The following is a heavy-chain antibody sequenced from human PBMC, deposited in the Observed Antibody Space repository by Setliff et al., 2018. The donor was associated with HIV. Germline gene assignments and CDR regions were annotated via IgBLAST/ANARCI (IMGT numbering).Heavy chain of an antibody. J-gene: IGHJ4*02. CDR3: ARSSMAGFDY. V-gene: IGHV4-39*07. CDR1: GGSIRSSTYY. Sequence: SETLSLTCTVSGGSIRSSTYYWGWIRQSPGKGLEWIGSLHYSGNTYYNSSLKSRVTISLDTSKNQFSLKLNSVTAADTAVYYCARSSMAGFDYWGQGKLVTVSS. D-gene: IGHD6-19*01. CDR2: LHYSGNT.